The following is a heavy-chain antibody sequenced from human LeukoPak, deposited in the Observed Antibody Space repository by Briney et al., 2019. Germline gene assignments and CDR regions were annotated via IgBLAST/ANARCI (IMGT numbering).Heavy chain of an antibody. CDR1: GGSISSYY. CDR2: IYYSGST. CDR3: ASTLYSGSYCLTQLDY. J-gene: IGHJ4*02. D-gene: IGHD1-26*01. V-gene: IGHV4-59*01. Sequence: PSETLSLTCAVSGGSISSYYWSWIRQPPGKGLEWIGYIYYSGSTNYNPSLKSRVTISVDTSKNQFSLKLSSVTAADTAVYYCASTLYSGSYCLTQLDYWGQGTLVTVSS.